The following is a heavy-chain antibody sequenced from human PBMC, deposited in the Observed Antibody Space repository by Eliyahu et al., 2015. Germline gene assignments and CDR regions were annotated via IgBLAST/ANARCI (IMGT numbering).Heavy chain of an antibody. CDR3: AKDIEDSGAFDI. V-gene: IGHV3-9*01. CDR2: ISWNSGSI. Sequence: EVQLVESGGGLVQPGRSLRLSCAASGFXFDDYAMHWVRQAPGKGLEWVSGISWNSGSIGYADSVKGRFTISRDNAKNPLYLQMNSLRAEDTALYYCAKDIEDSGAFDIWGQGTMVTVSS. D-gene: IGHD6-19*01. CDR1: GFXFDDYA. J-gene: IGHJ3*02.